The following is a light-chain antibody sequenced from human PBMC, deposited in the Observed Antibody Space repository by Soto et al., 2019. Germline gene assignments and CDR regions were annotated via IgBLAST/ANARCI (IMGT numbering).Light chain of an antibody. J-gene: IGKJ1*01. Sequence: DIQLTQSPSPLSASVGDRVTVTCRASPRIDRYLAWYQQKPGKAPKLLVYDASTLEGGVPSSFSGSGSATEFILTNSSLQPDDFATYYCQQYKDGAWTFGQGTRVEIK. CDR3: QQYKDGAWT. CDR2: DAS. V-gene: IGKV1-5*01. CDR1: PRIDRY.